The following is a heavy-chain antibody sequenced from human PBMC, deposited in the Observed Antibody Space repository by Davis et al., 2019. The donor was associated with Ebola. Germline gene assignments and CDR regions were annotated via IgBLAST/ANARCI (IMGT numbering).Heavy chain of an antibody. J-gene: IGHJ4*02. Sequence: AASVKVSCKASAGTFSRYTFTWVRQAPGQGLEWMGGIIPIFGRADYAQKFQGRVTITADGSMSTAYMELRSLRSEDTAVYFCARGGVAYSDLDYWGQGTLVAVSS. CDR3: ARGGVAYSDLDY. D-gene: IGHD2-21*01. V-gene: IGHV1-69*13. CDR1: AGTFSRYT. CDR2: IIPIFGRA.